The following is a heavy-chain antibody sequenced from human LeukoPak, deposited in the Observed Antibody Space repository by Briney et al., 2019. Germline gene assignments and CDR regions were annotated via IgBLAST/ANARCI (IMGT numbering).Heavy chain of an antibody. D-gene: IGHD2/OR15-2a*01. CDR3: ARGVTEYYFDY. J-gene: IGHJ4*02. Sequence: SETLSLTCAVYGGSFSGYYWSWIRQPPGKGLEWIGEINHSGSTNYNPSLKSRVTISVDTSKNQFSLKLSSVTAADTAVYYCARGVTEYYFDYWGQGTLVTVSS. V-gene: IGHV4-34*01. CDR2: INHSGST. CDR1: GGSFSGYY.